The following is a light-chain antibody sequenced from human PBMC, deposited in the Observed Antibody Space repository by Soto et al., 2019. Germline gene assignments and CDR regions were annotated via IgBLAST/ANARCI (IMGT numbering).Light chain of an antibody. CDR2: RDS. CDR1: NIGSKN. J-gene: IGLJ3*02. V-gene: IGLV3-9*01. Sequence: SYELTQPLSVSVALGQTARITCGGNNIGSKNVHWYQKKPVQAPVLVIYRDSNRPSGIPERFSGSNSGNTATLTISRAQAGDEAVYYCQVWDSSNWVFGGGTKVTVL. CDR3: QVWDSSNWV.